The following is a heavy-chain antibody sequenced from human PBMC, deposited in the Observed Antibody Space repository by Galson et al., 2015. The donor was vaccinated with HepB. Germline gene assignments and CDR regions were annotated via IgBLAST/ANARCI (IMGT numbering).Heavy chain of an antibody. CDR2: ISSSSSYI. V-gene: IGHV3-21*03. CDR1: GFTFSSYS. J-gene: IGHJ3*02. D-gene: IGHD3-10*02. Sequence: SLRLSCAASGFTFSSYSMNWVRQAPGKGLEWVSSISSSSSYIYYADSVKGRFTISRDNAKNSLYLQMNSLRAEDTAVYYCTTGVPGPTFANDAFDIWGQGTMVTVSS. CDR3: TTGVPGPTFANDAFDI.